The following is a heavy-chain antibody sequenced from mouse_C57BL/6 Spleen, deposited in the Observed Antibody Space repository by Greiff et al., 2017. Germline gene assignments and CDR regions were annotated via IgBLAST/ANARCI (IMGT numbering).Heavy chain of an antibody. V-gene: IGHV1-50*01. CDR2: IDPSDSYT. CDR3: AKGLLDY. J-gene: IGHJ4*01. CDR1: GYTFTSYW. Sequence: QVQLQQPGAELVKPGASVKLSCKASGYTFTSYWMQWVKQRPGQGLEWIGEIDPSDSYTNYNQKFKGKATLTVDTSSSTAYMQLRSLTSEDSAVYYCAKGLLDYWGQGTSVTVSS. D-gene: IGHD3-1*01.